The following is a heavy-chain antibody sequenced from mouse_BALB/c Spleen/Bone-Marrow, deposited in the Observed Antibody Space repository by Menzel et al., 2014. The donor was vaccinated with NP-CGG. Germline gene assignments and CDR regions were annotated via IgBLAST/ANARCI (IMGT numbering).Heavy chain of an antibody. CDR2: IDPANGNT. Sequence: EVKLQESGAELVKPGASVKLSCTASGLNIKDIYMHWVKQRPEQGLEWIGRIDPANGNTKYDPKFQGKATITADTSSNTAYLQLSSLTSEDTAVYYCARYDYGSYFSGWGAETTVTVST. CDR3: ARYDYGSYFSG. CDR1: GLNIKDIY. D-gene: IGHD2-4*01. V-gene: IGHV14-3*02. J-gene: IGHJ1*01.